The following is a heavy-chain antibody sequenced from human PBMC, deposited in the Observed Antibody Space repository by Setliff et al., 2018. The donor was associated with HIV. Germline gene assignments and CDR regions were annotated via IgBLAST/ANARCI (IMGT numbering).Heavy chain of an antibody. CDR2: IHTRGTT. Sequence: PSETLSLTCTVSGGSISSGSYYWSWIRQPAGKGLEWIGHIHTRGTTKYNPSLKSRVSISVDTSKNQFSLKLSSVTAADAAVYYCARGPGGTVPKPLDAFDIWGQGTMVTVS. D-gene: IGHD1-1*01. V-gene: IGHV4-61*09. CDR1: GGSISSGSYY. CDR3: ARGPGGTVPKPLDAFDI. J-gene: IGHJ3*02.